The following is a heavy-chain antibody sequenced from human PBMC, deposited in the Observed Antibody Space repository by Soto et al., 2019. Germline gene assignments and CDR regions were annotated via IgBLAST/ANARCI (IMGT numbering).Heavy chain of an antibody. CDR3: ARLMGFAVTTHNRGFDV. V-gene: IGHV4-39*01. Sequence: QLQLQESGPGLVEPSETLSLSCTVSGGSISSSSFHWDWIRQPPGKGLEWIGSIHYSGGTYYNPSLKSRDNKSLDTSKNRFSRKLSSTTAADAAVYYCARLMGFAVTTHNRGFDVWGRGTLVTVSS. CDR2: IHYSGGT. CDR1: GGSISSSSFH. J-gene: IGHJ2*01. D-gene: IGHD4-17*01.